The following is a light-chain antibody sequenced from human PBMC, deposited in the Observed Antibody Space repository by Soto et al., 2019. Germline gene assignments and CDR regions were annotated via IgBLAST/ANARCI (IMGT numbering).Light chain of an antibody. J-gene: IGKJ5*01. CDR1: QSVNSR. Sequence: ESVLTQSPGTLSLSPGERATLSCRSSQSVNSRLAWYQHKPGQAPRLLISGASSRATGIPDRFSGSGSATDFTLTISRLEPEDFALYYCQHYGRSPITFGQGTRLEIK. CDR3: QHYGRSPIT. CDR2: GAS. V-gene: IGKV3-20*01.